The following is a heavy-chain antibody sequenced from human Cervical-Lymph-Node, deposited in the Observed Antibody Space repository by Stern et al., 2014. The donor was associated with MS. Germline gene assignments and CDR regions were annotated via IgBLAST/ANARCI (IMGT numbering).Heavy chain of an antibody. D-gene: IGHD3-10*01. V-gene: IGHV1-69*06. CDR3: AREMSSLGMDI. CDR1: GGDFTTYA. J-gene: IGHJ6*02. Sequence: VQLEQSGAEVKKPGSSVTVSCKAIGGDFTTYAISWVRQAPGQGLEWMGGIIPVFGSTDYSQQFQGRVSFTADKSTSTTYMKLNSLGSEDTAVYYCAREMSSLGMDIWGQGTMVTVSS. CDR2: IIPVFGST.